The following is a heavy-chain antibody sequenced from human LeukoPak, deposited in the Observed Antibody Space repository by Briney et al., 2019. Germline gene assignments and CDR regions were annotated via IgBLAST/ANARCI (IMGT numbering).Heavy chain of an antibody. V-gene: IGHV1-69*13. D-gene: IGHD3-22*01. Sequence: RASVKVSCKASGYTFTSYYMHWVRQAPGQGLEWMGGIIPIFGRTNYAQKFQGRVTLTADESTSTAYMELSSLRSEDTAVYYCARDGYYYDSSGYSYGFDHWGQGTLVTVSS. CDR1: GYTFTSYY. CDR3: ARDGYYYDSSGYSYGFDH. CDR2: IIPIFGRT. J-gene: IGHJ4*02.